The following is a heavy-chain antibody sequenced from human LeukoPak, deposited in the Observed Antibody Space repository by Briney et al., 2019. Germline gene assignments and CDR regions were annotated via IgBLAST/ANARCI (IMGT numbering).Heavy chain of an antibody. V-gene: IGHV3-21*01. CDR2: ISSSSSYI. J-gene: IGHJ4*02. D-gene: IGHD4-23*01. CDR1: GFTFSSYS. Sequence: GGSLRLSCAASGFTFSSYSMNWVRQAPGKGLEWVSSISSSSSYIYYADSVKGRFTISRDNAKNSLYLQMNSLRAEDTAVYYCAGGYHMTTVAYFDYWGQGTLVTVSS. CDR3: AGGYHMTTVAYFDY.